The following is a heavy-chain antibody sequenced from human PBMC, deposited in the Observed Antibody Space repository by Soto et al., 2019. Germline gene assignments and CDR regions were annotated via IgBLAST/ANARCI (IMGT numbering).Heavy chain of an antibody. CDR2: ISGSDGST. D-gene: IGHD6-13*01. J-gene: IGHJ4*02. CDR1: GFSFSSYA. V-gene: IGHV3-23*01. CDR3: AKDRERDAWYEDY. Sequence: EVQLLESGGGLVQPGGSLRLSCVASGFSFSSYAMSWVRQAPGKGLEWVSVISGSDGSTYYADSVKGRFTISRDNSKNTLYLQMNSLRVEDTAVYYCAKDRERDAWYEDYRGQGTLVTVSS.